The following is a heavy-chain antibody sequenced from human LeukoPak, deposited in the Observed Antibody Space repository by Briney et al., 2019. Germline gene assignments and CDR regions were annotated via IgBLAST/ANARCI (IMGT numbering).Heavy chain of an antibody. D-gene: IGHD3-10*01. Sequence: PGGSLRLSCAASGFTFSSYGMHWVRQAPGKALEWVAVISYDGSNKYYADSVKGRFTISRDNSKNTLYLQMNSLRAEDTAVYYCAKDLSWYGSGVDYWGQGTLVTVSS. V-gene: IGHV3-30*18. CDR1: GFTFSSYG. J-gene: IGHJ4*02. CDR3: AKDLSWYGSGVDY. CDR2: ISYDGSNK.